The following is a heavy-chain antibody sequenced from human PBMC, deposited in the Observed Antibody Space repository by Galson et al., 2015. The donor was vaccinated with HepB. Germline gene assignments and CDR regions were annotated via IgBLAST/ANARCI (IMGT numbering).Heavy chain of an antibody. V-gene: IGHV3-21*01. J-gene: IGHJ5*02. Sequence: LRLSCAASGFTYISYSMNWVRQAPGKGLEWVSSITSGSDYIYYADSVKGRFTISRDNAKNSLFLQMNSLRVEDTAVYYCARTGSSSTILRNSWFDPWGQGSLVTVSS. D-gene: IGHD2-2*01. CDR3: ARTGSSSTILRNSWFDP. CDR1: GFTYISYS. CDR2: ITSGSDYI.